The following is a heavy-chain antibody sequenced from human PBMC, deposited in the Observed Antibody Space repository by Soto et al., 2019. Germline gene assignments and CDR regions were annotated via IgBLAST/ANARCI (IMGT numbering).Heavy chain of an antibody. D-gene: IGHD2-2*01. Sequence: NPWWSLRLSCAASVFTFSDYYMSWSRQAPGKGLEWVSYISSSSSYTNYADSVKGRFTISRDNAKNSLYLQMNSLRAEDTAVYYCARDQLGCSSTSCYDGSGGMDVWGQGTTVTVSS. CDR3: ARDQLGCSSTSCYDGSGGMDV. CDR2: ISSSSSYT. V-gene: IGHV3-11*06. J-gene: IGHJ6*02. CDR1: VFTFSDYY.